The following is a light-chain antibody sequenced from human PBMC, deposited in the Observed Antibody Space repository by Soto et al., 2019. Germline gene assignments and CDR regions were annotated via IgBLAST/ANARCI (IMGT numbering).Light chain of an antibody. CDR3: QQSYRTPWT. J-gene: IGKJ1*01. V-gene: IGKV1-39*01. CDR2: AAS. CDR1: QSISSY. Sequence: DIQMTHSPSSLSASVGDRVTITCRASQSISSYLNWYQQKPGKAPKLLIYAASSLQSGVPSRFSRSGSGKDFTLTISSLQPEDFATYYCQQSYRTPWTFGQGSKVEIX.